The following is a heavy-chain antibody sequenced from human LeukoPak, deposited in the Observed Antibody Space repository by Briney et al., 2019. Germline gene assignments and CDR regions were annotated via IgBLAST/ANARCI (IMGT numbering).Heavy chain of an antibody. CDR2: INHSGST. Sequence: SETLSLTCAAYGGSFSGYYWSWIRQPPGKGLEWIGEINHSGSTNYNPSLKSRVTISVDTSKNQFSLKLSSVTAADTAVYYCARGNYCDIWGQGTMVTVAS. J-gene: IGHJ3*02. V-gene: IGHV4-34*01. D-gene: IGHD5-24*01. CDR3: ARGNYCDI. CDR1: GGSFSGYY.